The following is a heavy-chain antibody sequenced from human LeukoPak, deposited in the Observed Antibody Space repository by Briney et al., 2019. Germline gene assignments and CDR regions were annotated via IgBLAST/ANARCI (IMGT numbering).Heavy chain of an antibody. Sequence: GGTLGLSCAASGFTFSSYSMNWVRQAPGKGLEWVPYISSSSSTIYYADSVKGRFTISRDNAKNSLYLQMNSLRAEDTAVYYCAGDQGRDGYNLLFGYWGQGTLVTVSS. V-gene: IGHV3-48*04. CDR3: AGDQGRDGYNLLFGY. CDR1: GFTFSSYS. D-gene: IGHD5-24*01. J-gene: IGHJ4*02. CDR2: ISSSSSTI.